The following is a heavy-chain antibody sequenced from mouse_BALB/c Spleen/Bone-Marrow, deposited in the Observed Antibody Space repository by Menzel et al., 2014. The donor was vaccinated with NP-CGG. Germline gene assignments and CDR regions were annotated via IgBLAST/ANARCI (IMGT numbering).Heavy chain of an antibody. Sequence: VQLVESGGDLVKPGGSLKLSCAASGFTFSSYGMSWVRQTPDKRLEWVATISTGGSQTYYTDSGKGRFTISRDDAKNPLYLQESSLKSKDASFYYCAGRGYDSSFCFFGDWGAGTPVTISS. CDR3: AGRGYDSSFCFFGD. CDR1: GFTFSSYG. V-gene: IGHV5-6*01. CDR2: ISTGGSQT. D-gene: IGHD2-3*01. J-gene: IGHJ1*01.